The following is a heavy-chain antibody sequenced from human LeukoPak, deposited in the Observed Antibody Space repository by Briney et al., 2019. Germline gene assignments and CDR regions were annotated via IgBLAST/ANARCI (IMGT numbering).Heavy chain of an antibody. Sequence: PGGSLRLSCVASGLTFTNYWMTWVRQAPGKGLEWVANIKQDGSAKYYVDSVKGRFTISRDNAKNSLYLQMNSPRAADTAVYYCAREVVRGSKSYFEYWGQGTLVTVSS. V-gene: IGHV3-7*01. D-gene: IGHD1-26*01. CDR3: AREVVRGSKSYFEY. CDR1: GLTFTNYW. CDR2: IKQDGSAK. J-gene: IGHJ4*02.